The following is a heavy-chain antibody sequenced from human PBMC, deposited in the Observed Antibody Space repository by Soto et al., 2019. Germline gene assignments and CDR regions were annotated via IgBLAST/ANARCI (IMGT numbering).Heavy chain of an antibody. Sequence: GGSLRLSCEVSGFYFNNYGINWVRQAPGKGLEWVSSVSKSDYTYYSDSVKGRFTISRDNAKNSVSLQMNSLRAEDTAVYYCAREDSIIIPAVSDFWGQGTLVTVSS. CDR3: AREDSIIIPAVSDF. V-gene: IGHV3-21*01. J-gene: IGHJ4*02. CDR1: GFYFNNYG. D-gene: IGHD2-2*01. CDR2: VSKSDYT.